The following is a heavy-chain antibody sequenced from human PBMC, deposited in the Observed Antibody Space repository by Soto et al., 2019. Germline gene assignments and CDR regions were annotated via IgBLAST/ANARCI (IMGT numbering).Heavy chain of an antibody. V-gene: IGHV3-33*01. Sequence: HPGGSLRLSCAASGFTFSSYAMHWVRQAPGKGLEWVAVIWNDGTNKYYADSVKGRFTISRDNSKTTLYLQMNSLRAEDTAVYYCARDNWNYVSAFDIWGQGTMVTVSS. CDR1: GFTFSSYA. J-gene: IGHJ3*02. CDR2: IWNDGTNK. D-gene: IGHD1-7*01. CDR3: ARDNWNYVSAFDI.